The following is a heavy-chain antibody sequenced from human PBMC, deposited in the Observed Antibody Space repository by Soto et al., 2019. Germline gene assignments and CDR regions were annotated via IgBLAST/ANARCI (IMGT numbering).Heavy chain of an antibody. CDR1: GGSICSGGYY. J-gene: IGHJ6*02. V-gene: IGHV4-31*03. CDR2: IYYSGST. D-gene: IGHD3-22*01. CDR3: ARGYYDSSGYSLYYYGMDV. Sequence: SETLSLTCTVSGGSICSGGYYWSWIRQHPGKGLEWIGYIYYSGSTYYNPSLKSRVTISVDTSKNQFSLKLSSVTAADTAVYYCARGYYDSSGYSLYYYGMDVWGQGTTVTASS.